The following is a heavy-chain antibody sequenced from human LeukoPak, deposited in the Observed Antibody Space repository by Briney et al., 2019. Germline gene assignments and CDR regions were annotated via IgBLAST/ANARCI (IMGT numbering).Heavy chain of an antibody. CDR2: IYYSGST. CDR3: ARGPHVSDGIAAVRIDY. V-gene: IGHV4-30-4*01. Sequence: PSQTLSLTCTVSGASISSGDSYWSWIRPPPGKGLEWIGYIYYSGSTYNNPSLRSRLIISVDTSKNQFSLRLSSVTAADTAVYYCARGPHVSDGIAAVRIDYWGQGTLVTVSS. CDR1: GASISSGDSY. D-gene: IGHD6-13*01. J-gene: IGHJ4*02.